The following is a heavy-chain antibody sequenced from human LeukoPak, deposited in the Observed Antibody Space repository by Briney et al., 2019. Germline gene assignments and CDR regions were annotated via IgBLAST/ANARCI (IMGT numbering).Heavy chain of an antibody. CDR3: ARGSRAIGGATT. V-gene: IGHV4-38-2*02. Sequence: SETLSLTCTVSGYSISSGYYWGWIRQPPGKGLEWIGSIYHSGSTYYNPSLKSRVTISVDTSKNQFSLKLSSVTAADAAVYYCARGSRAIGGATTWGQGTLVTVSS. J-gene: IGHJ4*02. CDR2: IYHSGST. D-gene: IGHD1-26*01. CDR1: GYSISSGYY.